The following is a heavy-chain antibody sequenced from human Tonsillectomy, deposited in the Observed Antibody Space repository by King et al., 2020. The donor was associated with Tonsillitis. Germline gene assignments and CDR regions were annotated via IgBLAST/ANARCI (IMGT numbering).Heavy chain of an antibody. CDR3: ARDRDGYIFDY. CDR1: GFTFSSYD. J-gene: IGHJ4*02. Sequence: VQLVESGGGVVQPGGSLRLSCAASGFTFSSYDMYWVRQAPGKGLEWVAVVSYDGSYKYYVDSVTGRFTISRDNSKNTLYLQMNSLGAEDTALYYCARDRDGYIFDYWGQGTLVTVSS. V-gene: IGHV3-33*05. D-gene: IGHD3-22*01. CDR2: VSYDGSYK.